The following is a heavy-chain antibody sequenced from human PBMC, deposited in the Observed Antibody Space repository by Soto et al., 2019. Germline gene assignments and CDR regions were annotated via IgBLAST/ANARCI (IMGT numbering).Heavy chain of an antibody. J-gene: IGHJ4*02. Sequence: QVELQESGPGLVKPSQTLSLTCTVSGGSISSGGYYWSWIRQHPGKGLEWIGYTDDSGSTYYNPSLKSRVTISVDPSKNQFSLNLSSVTAADTAVYYCASQATGWYPDYWGQGTLVTVSS. CDR2: TDDSGST. CDR1: GGSISSGGYY. CDR3: ASQATGWYPDY. V-gene: IGHV4-31*03. D-gene: IGHD6-19*01.